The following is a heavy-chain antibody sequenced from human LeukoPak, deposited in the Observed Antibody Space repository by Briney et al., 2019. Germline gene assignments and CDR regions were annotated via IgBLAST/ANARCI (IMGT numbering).Heavy chain of an antibody. CDR3: ARVGGIVVVPAATDSGPLGTADY. J-gene: IGHJ4*02. D-gene: IGHD2-2*01. CDR1: GYTFTGYY. Sequence: ASVKVSCKASGYTFTGYYMHWVRQAPGQGLEWMGWINPNSGVTNYAQKFQGRVTMTRDTSISTAYMDLSRLRSDDTAVYYCARVGGIVVVPAATDSGPLGTADYWGQGTLVTVSS. V-gene: IGHV1-2*02. CDR2: INPNSGVT.